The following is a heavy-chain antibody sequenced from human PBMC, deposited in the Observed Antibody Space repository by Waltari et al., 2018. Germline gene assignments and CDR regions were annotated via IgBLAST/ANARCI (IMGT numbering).Heavy chain of an antibody. D-gene: IGHD3-16*01. V-gene: IGHV3-7*04. J-gene: IGHJ4*02. CDR1: GFTFSSDW. Sequence: QLLESGGDLVQPGGSLSLSCAASGFTFSSDWMCWVRQAPGKGVEWVANIKKEESEKHYVDSLKGRITVSRDNAKNSLYLDMDSLRAEDTAVYYCARGRLWGFDLWGQGTLVTVSS. CDR3: ARGRLWGFDL. CDR2: IKKEESEK.